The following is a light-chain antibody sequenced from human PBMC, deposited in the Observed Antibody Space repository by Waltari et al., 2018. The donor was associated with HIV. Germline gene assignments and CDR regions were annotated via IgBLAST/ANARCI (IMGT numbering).Light chain of an antibody. CDR1: SPNIGAGYD. V-gene: IGLV1-40*01. CDR2: GNT. J-gene: IGLJ3*02. CDR3: QSYDSRQSGFWV. Sequence: QSVLTQPPSVSGAPGQRVTISCTGSSPNIGAGYDVHWYQQLPGTAPKLLIYGNTNRPPGVSYRFSGSKSVTSASLAITGLQAADEADYYCQSYDSRQSGFWVFGGGTTLTVL.